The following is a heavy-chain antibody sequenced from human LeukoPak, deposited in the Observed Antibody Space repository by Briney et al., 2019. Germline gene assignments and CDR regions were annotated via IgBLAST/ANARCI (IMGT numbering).Heavy chain of an antibody. D-gene: IGHD2-2*01. CDR3: ARGRRYHDY. CDR2: IYYSGST. V-gene: IGHV4-59*01. J-gene: IGHJ4*02. Sequence: PSETLSLTCTVSGGSISSYYWSWIRQPPGKGLEWIGYIYYSGSTNYNPSLKSRVTISEDTSKNQSSLKVSSVTAADTAVYYCARGRRYHDYWGQGILVTVSS. CDR1: GGSISSYY.